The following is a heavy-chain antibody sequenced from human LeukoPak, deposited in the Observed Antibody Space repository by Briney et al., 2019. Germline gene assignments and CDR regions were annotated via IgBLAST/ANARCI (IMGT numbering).Heavy chain of an antibody. CDR1: GFTFSNYA. D-gene: IGHD2/OR15-2a*01. Sequence: PGGSLRLSCAASGFTFSNYAMSWVRQAPGKGLEWVSSISGSGSSTYYADSLKGRFTISRDNSKNTLSLQMNSLRAEDTAIYYCAKGESKDYLNYFDYLNYFDHWGQGALVTVSS. V-gene: IGHV3-23*01. J-gene: IGHJ4*02. CDR3: AKGESKDYLNYFDYLNYFDH. CDR2: ISGSGSST.